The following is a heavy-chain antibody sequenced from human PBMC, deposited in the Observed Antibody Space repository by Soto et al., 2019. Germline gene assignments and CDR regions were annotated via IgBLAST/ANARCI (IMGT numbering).Heavy chain of an antibody. Sequence: GGSLRLSCAASGFTFGSHWMHWVRQAPGKGLEWLSYISDSSVSIYYADSVKGRFTVSRDNAKNSLYLQMNSLRAEDTAVYYCTRELGATGYWGQGTLVTVSS. CDR1: GFTFGSHW. J-gene: IGHJ4*02. CDR3: TRELGATGY. D-gene: IGHD1-26*01. CDR2: ISDSSVSI. V-gene: IGHV3-48*04.